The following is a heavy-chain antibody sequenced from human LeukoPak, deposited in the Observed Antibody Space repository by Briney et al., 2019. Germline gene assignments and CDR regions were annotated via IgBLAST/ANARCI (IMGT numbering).Heavy chain of an antibody. Sequence: SVKVSCKASGGTFSSFAISWVRQAPGQGLEWMGGIIPIFGTANYAQKFQGRVTITADESTSTAYMELSSLRSEDTAVYYCARDPYYYDSSGYDRSWFDPWGQGTLVTVSS. CDR2: IIPIFGTA. J-gene: IGHJ5*02. CDR1: GGTFSSFA. D-gene: IGHD3-22*01. CDR3: ARDPYYYDSSGYDRSWFDP. V-gene: IGHV1-69*13.